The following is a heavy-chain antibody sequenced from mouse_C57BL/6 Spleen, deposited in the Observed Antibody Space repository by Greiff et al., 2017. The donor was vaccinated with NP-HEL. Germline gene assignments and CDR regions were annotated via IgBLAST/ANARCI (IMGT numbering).Heavy chain of an antibody. CDR3: ARAITTVVADWYFDV. Sequence: VQLKESGPELVKPGASVKISCKASGYSFTDYNMNWVKQSNGKSLEWIGVINPNYGTTSYNQKFKGKATLTVDQSSSTAYMQLNSLTSEDSAVYYCARAITTVVADWYFDVWGTGTTVTVSS. CDR2: INPNYGTT. V-gene: IGHV1-39*01. J-gene: IGHJ1*03. D-gene: IGHD1-1*01. CDR1: GYSFTDYN.